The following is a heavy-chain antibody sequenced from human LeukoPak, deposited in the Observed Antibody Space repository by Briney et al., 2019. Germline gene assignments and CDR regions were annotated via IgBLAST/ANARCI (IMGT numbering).Heavy chain of an antibody. D-gene: IGHD4-17*01. J-gene: IGHJ4*02. CDR2: INQDGTEK. CDR3: AREYGDPRLRYFDY. CDR1: GFTFTTYW. V-gene: IGHV3-7*01. Sequence: GESLRLSCAASGFTFTTYWMSWVRQAPGKGLEWVANINQDGTEKYYVDSVKGRFTISRDNAKNSLYLQMNSLRAEDTAVYYCAREYGDPRLRYFDYWGQGTLVTVSS.